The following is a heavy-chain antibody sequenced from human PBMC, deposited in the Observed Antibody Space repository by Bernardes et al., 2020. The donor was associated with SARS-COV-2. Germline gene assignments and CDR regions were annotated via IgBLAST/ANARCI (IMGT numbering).Heavy chain of an antibody. D-gene: IGHD3-10*01. V-gene: IGHV1-18*04. Sequence: SEKVSCKASGDTFNGYGFSWVRQAPGQGLEWMGWLSFHTGQTDYALRFQGRVTMTTDTATRTAFMELRSLRSDDTAMYYCATMIRAIDYWGQGTLVTVSS. CDR3: ATMIRAIDY. CDR2: LSFHTGQT. J-gene: IGHJ4*02. CDR1: GDTFNGYG.